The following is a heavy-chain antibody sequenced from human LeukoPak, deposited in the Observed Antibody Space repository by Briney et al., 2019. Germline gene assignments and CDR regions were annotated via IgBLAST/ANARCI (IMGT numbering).Heavy chain of an antibody. Sequence: HPGGSLRLSCASSGFTFSDHYMDWVRQAPGKGLEWIGRSRNKASSYTAEYAASVKGRFTISRDESKTSLYLQMNSLKTEDTAVYYCVRVRPGWGSQSPPDYWGQGTLVTVSS. D-gene: IGHD3-10*01. CDR1: GFTFSDHY. CDR3: VRVRPGWGSQSPPDY. J-gene: IGHJ4*02. V-gene: IGHV3-72*01. CDR2: SRNKASSYTA.